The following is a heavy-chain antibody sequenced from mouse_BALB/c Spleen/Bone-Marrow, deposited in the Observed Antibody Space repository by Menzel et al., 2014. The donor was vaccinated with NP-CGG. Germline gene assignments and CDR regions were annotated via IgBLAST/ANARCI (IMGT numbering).Heavy chain of an antibody. V-gene: IGHV1-7*01. CDR1: GYTFTSYW. J-gene: IGHJ3*01. CDR2: INPSTGYT. Sequence: VKLMESGAELAKPGASVKMSCKASGYTFTSYWMHWVKQRPGQGLEWIGYINPSTGYTEYNQKFKDKATLTADKPSSTAYMQLSSLTSEDSAVYYCARGVRGYDGFAYWGQGTLVTVSA. CDR3: ARGVRGYDGFAY. D-gene: IGHD2-2*01.